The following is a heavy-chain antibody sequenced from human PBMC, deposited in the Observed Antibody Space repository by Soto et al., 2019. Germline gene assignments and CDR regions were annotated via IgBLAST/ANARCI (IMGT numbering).Heavy chain of an antibody. CDR2: IYYSGST. CDR1: GGSISSYY. V-gene: IGHV4-59*08. D-gene: IGHD3-3*01. Sequence: QVQLQESGPGLVKPSETLSLTCTVSGGSISSYYWSWIRQPPGKGLEWIGYIYYSGSTNYNPSLTTLVTRSVDTSKTPFSLKLSSVTAAATAVYYCAGTIFGVVMTTNWFDPWGQGTLVTVSS. CDR3: AGTIFGVVMTTNWFDP. J-gene: IGHJ5*02.